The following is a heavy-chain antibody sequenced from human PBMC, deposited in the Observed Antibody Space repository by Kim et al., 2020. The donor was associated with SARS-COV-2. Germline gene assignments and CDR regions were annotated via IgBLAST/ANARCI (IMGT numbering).Heavy chain of an antibody. V-gene: IGHV3-9*01. J-gene: IGHJ3*02. Sequence: YVKGQFTISRDNAQNSLYLQMNTLRAEDTALYYCSKAPNRWWDTGDAFDIWGQGTMVTVSS. D-gene: IGHD2-8*02. CDR3: SKAPNRWWDTGDAFDI.